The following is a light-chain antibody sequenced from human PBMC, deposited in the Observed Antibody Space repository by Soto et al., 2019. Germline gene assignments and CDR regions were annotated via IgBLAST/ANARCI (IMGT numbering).Light chain of an antibody. V-gene: IGKV4-1*01. Sequence: DIVLTQSPDSLAVSLGERATINCKSSQSVLYSPNNKNYLAWYQQKPGHPPKLVIYWASTRESGVPDRFSGSGSGTDFTLTISSLQAEDVAAYYCQQYYSSPLTFGQGTRLEIK. CDR2: WAS. CDR3: QQYYSSPLT. CDR1: QSVLYSPNNKNY. J-gene: IGKJ5*01.